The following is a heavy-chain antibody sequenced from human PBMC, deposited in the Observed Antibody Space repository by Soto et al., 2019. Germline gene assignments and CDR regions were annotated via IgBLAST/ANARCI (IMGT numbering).Heavy chain of an antibody. CDR1: GDSISSSTYY. CDR3: ARPYFSSSSMFDY. D-gene: IGHD6-6*01. Sequence: PLETLSLTCTVSGDSISSSTYYWGWIRQPPGKGLEWIGCIYHTGTTYYNPSLKSRVTISVDTSKNQFSLKLSSVTAADTAVYYCARPYFSSSSMFDYWGQGTLVTVSS. CDR2: IYHTGTT. V-gene: IGHV4-39*01. J-gene: IGHJ4*02.